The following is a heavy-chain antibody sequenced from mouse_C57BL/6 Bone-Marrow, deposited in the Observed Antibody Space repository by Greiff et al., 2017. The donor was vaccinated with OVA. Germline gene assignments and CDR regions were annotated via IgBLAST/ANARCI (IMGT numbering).Heavy chain of an antibody. D-gene: IGHD2-14*01. J-gene: IGHJ4*01. Sequence: EVHLVESEGGLVQPGSSMKLSCTASGFTFSDYYMAWVRQVPEKGLEWVANINYDGSSTYYLDSLKSRFIISRDNAKNILYLQMSSLKSEDTATYYCARDGPYDGGYYYAMDYWGQGTSVTVSS. CDR1: GFTFSDYY. CDR3: ARDGPYDGGYYYAMDY. CDR2: INYDGSST. V-gene: IGHV5-16*01.